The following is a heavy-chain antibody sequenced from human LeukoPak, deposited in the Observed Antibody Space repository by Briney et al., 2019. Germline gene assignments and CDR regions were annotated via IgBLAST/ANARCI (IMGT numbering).Heavy chain of an antibody. CDR2: IKTKTGGETA. Sequence: GGSLRLSCAASGFTSSNVWMSWVRQVPGKGLEWVGHIKTKTGGETADYAAPLKGRFSISRDDSKNTVYLQLSSLETEDTAVYFCAPVGTTGNRPDYWGQGALFTVSS. CDR1: GFTSSNVW. CDR3: APVGTTGNRPDY. V-gene: IGHV3-15*01. D-gene: IGHD1-1*01. J-gene: IGHJ4*02.